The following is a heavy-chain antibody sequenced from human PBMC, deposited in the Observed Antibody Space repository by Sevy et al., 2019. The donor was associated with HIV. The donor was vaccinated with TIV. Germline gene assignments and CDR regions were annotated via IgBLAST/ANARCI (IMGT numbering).Heavy chain of an antibody. J-gene: IGHJ4*02. CDR3: ARDGLERREYYYDSSGYYY. CDR2: IIPIFGTA. V-gene: IGHV1-69*13. CDR1: GGTFSSYA. D-gene: IGHD3-22*01. Sequence: AAVKVSCKASGGTFSSYAISWVRQAPRQGLERMGGIIPIFGTANYAQKFQGRVTITADESTSTAYMELSSLRSEDTAVYYCARDGLERREYYYDSSGYYYWGQGTLVTVSS.